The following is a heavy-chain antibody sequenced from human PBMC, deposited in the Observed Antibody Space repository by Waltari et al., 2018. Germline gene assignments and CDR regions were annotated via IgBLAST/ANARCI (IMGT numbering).Heavy chain of an antibody. J-gene: IGHJ4*02. D-gene: IGHD5-12*01. Sequence: QVQLQESGPGLVKPSETLSLTCGVSGDSITSGYYWAWIRQPPGNGLEWIGSMSHGGSTFYNPSLKSRVTISLDTSKNQYALKLSSVTAADTAVYFCERDDMATTRFEYWGQGTLVAVSS. CDR1: GDSITSGYY. CDR2: MSHGGST. CDR3: ERDDMATTRFEY. V-gene: IGHV4-38-2*02.